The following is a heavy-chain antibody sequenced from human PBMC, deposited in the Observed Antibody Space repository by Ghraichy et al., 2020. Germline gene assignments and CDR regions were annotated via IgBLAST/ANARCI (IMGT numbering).Heavy chain of an antibody. V-gene: IGHV4-34*01. CDR2: INDSGST. CDR3: ASRWSYYFDC. D-gene: IGHD5-24*01. Sequence: SETLSLTCAVYGGSFSGYYWSWIRQPPGKGLEWIGEINDSGSTNYNPSLKSRVTISVDTSKKQFSLKLSSVTAADTAVFYCASRWSYYFDCWGQGTLVTVSS. CDR1: GGSFSGYY. J-gene: IGHJ4*02.